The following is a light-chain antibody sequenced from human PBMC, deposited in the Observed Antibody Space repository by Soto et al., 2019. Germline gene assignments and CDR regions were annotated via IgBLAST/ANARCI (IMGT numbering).Light chain of an antibody. J-gene: IGLJ2*01. CDR1: TSNIGSNY. Sequence: QSVLTQPPSASGTPGQRVTIACSGGTSNIGSNYVYWYQQVPGTAPKLLIYRNNQRPSGVPDRFSGSKSGTSASLASSGLRSEDEADYSCAAWEDSLSGPVFGGGTKVTVL. CDR3: AAWEDSLSGPV. V-gene: IGLV1-47*01. CDR2: RNN.